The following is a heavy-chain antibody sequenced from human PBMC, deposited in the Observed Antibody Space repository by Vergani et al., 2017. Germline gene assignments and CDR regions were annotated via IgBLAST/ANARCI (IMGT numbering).Heavy chain of an antibody. Sequence: QVQLVQSGAEVKKPGASVKVSCKASGYTFTSYYMYWVRQAPGKGLEWVVGISFDGTNEYYPDLVKGRFTISRDIAKNTLYLQVRSLRLEDTGVYHCVRDRGLWAGGRCYTEAWDYWGQGTPVTVSS. CDR2: ISFDGTNE. V-gene: IGHV3-30-3*01. J-gene: IGHJ4*02. CDR1: GYTFTSYY. D-gene: IGHD2-2*02. CDR3: VRDRGLWAGGRCYTEAWDY.